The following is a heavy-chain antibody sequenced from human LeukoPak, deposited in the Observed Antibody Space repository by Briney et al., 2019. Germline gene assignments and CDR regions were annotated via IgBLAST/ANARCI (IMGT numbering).Heavy chain of an antibody. CDR1: GFTFTNYG. CDR3: ARDFSNTSGFKVVFDY. CDR2: ISAYNGDT. V-gene: IGHV1-18*01. Sequence: ASVTVSCKASGFTFTNYGISWLRQAPGQGLEWMGWISAYNGDTKYAQKLQGRVTMTTDTSTSTAYMELRSLTSDDTAVYYCARDFSNTSGFKVVFDYWGQGTLVTVSS. J-gene: IGHJ4*02. D-gene: IGHD3-22*01.